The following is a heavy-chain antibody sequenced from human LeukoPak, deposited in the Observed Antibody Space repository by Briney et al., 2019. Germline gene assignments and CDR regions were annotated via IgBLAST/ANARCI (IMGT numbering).Heavy chain of an antibody. CDR2: ISAYNGNT. D-gene: IGHD3-10*01. CDR3: ASIAYRGPNDY. J-gene: IGHJ4*02. Sequence: ASVKVSCKASGYTFTSYGISWVRQAPGQGLEWMGWISAYNGNTNYAQKLQGRVTMTTDTSTSTAYMELRSLRSDDTAVFYCASIAYRGPNDYWGQGTLVTVSS. V-gene: IGHV1-18*01. CDR1: GYTFTSYG.